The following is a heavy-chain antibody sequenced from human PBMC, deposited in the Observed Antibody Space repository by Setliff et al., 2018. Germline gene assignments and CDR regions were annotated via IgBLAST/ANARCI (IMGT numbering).Heavy chain of an antibody. J-gene: IGHJ4*02. Sequence: SETLSLTCTVSGGSISSYYWSWIRQPPWKGLEWIGYIYTSGSTNYNPSLKSRVTISLDTSKNQFSLRLSSVTAADTAAYYCARTRYGLGGRPYWGQGTLVTVSS. CDR3: ARTRYGLGGRPY. CDR1: GGSISSYY. CDR2: IYTSGST. V-gene: IGHV4-59*01. D-gene: IGHD2-15*01.